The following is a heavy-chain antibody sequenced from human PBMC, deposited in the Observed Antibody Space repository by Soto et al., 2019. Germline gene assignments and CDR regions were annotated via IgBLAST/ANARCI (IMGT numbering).Heavy chain of an antibody. CDR3: ASDCYDYVWGSYRPAVYLGY. Sequence: GGSLRLSCAASGFTFSSYSMNWVRQAPGKGLEWVSYISSSSSTIYYADSVKGRFTISRDNAKNSLYLQMNSLRAEDTAVYYCASDCYDYVWGSYRPAVYLGYWGQGTLVTVSS. V-gene: IGHV3-48*01. CDR1: GFTFSSYS. CDR2: ISSSSSTI. D-gene: IGHD3-16*02. J-gene: IGHJ4*02.